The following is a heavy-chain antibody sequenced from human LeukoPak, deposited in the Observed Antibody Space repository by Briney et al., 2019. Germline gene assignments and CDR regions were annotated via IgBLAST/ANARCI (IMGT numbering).Heavy chain of an antibody. J-gene: IGHJ4*02. Sequence: QAGGSLRLSCAASGFTFSSYGMHWVRQAPGKGLEWVAVIWYDGSNKYYADSVKGRFTISRDNSKNTLYLQMNSLRAEDTAVYYCARVGIEGYYYYGDDSYFDYWDQGTLVTVSS. CDR1: GFTFSSYG. CDR3: ARVGIEGYYYYGDDSYFDY. V-gene: IGHV3-33*01. D-gene: IGHD4-17*01. CDR2: IWYDGSNK.